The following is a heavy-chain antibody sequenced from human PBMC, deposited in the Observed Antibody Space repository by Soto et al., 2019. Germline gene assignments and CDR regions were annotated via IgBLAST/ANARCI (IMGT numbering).Heavy chain of an antibody. V-gene: IGHV1-46*01. CDR3: ARPGYGGNTQPFYYYYGMDV. CDR1: GYTFTSYY. J-gene: IGHJ6*02. Sequence: GASVKVSCKASGYTFTSYYMHWVRQAPGQGLEWMGIINPSGGSTSYAQKFQGRVTMTRDTSTSTVYMELSSLRSEDTAVYYCARPGYGGNTQPFYYYYGMDVWGQGTTVTVSS. CDR2: INPSGGST. D-gene: IGHD2-15*01.